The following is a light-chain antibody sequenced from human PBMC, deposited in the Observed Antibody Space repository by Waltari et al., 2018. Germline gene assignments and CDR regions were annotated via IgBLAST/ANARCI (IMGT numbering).Light chain of an antibody. CDR3: SAWDSSLSAWV. Sequence: QAGLTQPPSVSKGLRQTATLTCPGNSNNVGHPGVAWLQQHQGHPPKLLSYRNNNRPSEISERLSASRSGNTASLTITGLQPEDEADYYCSAWDSSLSAWVFGGGTKLTVL. J-gene: IGLJ3*02. V-gene: IGLV10-54*01. CDR2: RNN. CDR1: SNNVGHPG.